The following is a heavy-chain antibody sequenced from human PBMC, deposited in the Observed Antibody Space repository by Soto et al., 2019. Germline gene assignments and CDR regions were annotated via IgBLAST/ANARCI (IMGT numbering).Heavy chain of an antibody. V-gene: IGHV3-13*01. CDR1: GFTFSAYD. D-gene: IGHD3-10*01. J-gene: IGHJ6*01. CDR2: IGTLGDA. Sequence: EVQLVESGGGLVQPGGSLRLSCAASGFTFSAYDMHWVRQSTGKGLEWVSFIGTLGDASYPDSVKGRFTTSREDAKNSLYLQMNSLSAGDTAVYYCARGGGAGSDYRVGMDVWGQGTTVTVSS. CDR3: ARGGGAGSDYRVGMDV.